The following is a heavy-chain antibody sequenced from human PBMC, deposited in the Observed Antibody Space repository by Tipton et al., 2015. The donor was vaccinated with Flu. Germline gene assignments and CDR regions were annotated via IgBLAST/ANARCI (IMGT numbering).Heavy chain of an antibody. CDR3: ARDGAGYNGAFDM. J-gene: IGHJ3*02. CDR2: INANDNGT. CDR1: GYTFTAHY. V-gene: IGHV1-2*02. D-gene: IGHD5-24*01. Sequence: QLVQSGAEVKKPGASVKVSCKGSGYTFTAHYIHWVRQAPGQGLEWMGWINANDNGTRYPQKFQGRVTMTRDTSISTVYMELSRLTSDDTAVYYCARDGAGYNGAFDMWGQGTMVTVSS.